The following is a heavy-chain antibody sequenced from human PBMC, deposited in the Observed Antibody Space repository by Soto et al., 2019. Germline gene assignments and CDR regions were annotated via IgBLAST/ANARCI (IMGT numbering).Heavy chain of an antibody. CDR3: AGEPGYFGCLYGAFDI. J-gene: IGHJ3*02. D-gene: IGHD3-9*01. CDR2: ISCAGTST. V-gene: IGHV3-30-3*01. Sequence: PGGSLRLSCAASGFTLSSYAMHWVRQAPGKGLEWVAVISCAGTSTYYADSVRGRFTISRDNSKDTVYLQLNSLRTEDTAVYHCAGEPGYFGCLYGAFDIWGQGTMVTVSS. CDR1: GFTLSSYA.